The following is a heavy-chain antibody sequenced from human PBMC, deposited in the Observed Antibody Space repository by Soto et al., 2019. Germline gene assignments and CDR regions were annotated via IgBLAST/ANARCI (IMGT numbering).Heavy chain of an antibody. V-gene: IGHV3-74*01. D-gene: IGHD3-10*01. Sequence: EVRLVESGGGLVQPGGSLRLSCAASGFTFSTSWMHWVRQVPGQGLVWVSGINADGTTTQYADSVKGRFTISRDNAKSTLYLQMNSLSSEDTAVYYGACIPMVRGPTHYWGKGTLVAVS. CDR3: ACIPMVRGPTHY. CDR2: INADGTTT. J-gene: IGHJ4*02. CDR1: GFTFSTSW.